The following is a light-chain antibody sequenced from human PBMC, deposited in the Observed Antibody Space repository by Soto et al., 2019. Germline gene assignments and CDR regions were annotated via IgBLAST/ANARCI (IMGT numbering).Light chain of an antibody. Sequence: SVFTPSPTTLSFSPGERTTLPCRASQSVSSYLAWYQQKPGQAPRLLIYDASNRATGIPARFSGSGSGTDFTLTISSLEPEDFAVYYCQQRSNWPPSFGQGTRLEI. CDR2: DAS. J-gene: IGKJ5*01. CDR1: QSVSSY. V-gene: IGKV3-11*01. CDR3: QQRSNWPPS.